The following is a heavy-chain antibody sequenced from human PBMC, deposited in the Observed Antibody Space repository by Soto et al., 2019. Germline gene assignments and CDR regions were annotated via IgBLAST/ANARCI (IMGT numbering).Heavy chain of an antibody. CDR3: ARGVVLEMATTSFDY. J-gene: IGHJ4*02. CDR2: IGTAGDT. D-gene: IGHD3-3*01. V-gene: IGHV3-13*01. CDR1: GFTFSSYD. Sequence: GGSLRLSCAASGFTFSSYDMHWVRQATGKGLEWVSAIGTAGDTYYPGSVKGRFTISRENAKNSLYLQMNSLRAEDTAVYYCARGVVLEMATTSFDYWGQGTLVTVSS.